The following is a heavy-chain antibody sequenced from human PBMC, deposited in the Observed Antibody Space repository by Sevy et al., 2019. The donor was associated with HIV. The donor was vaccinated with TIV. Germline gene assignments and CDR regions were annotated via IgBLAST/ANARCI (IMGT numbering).Heavy chain of an antibody. Sequence: GGSLRLSCAASGFTFSSYAMSWVRQAPGKGLEWVSAISGSGGSTYYADSVKGRFTISRDNSKNTLYLQMNSLRAEDTAVYYCAKGPHPGYSSGWYDYWGRGTLVTVSS. J-gene: IGHJ4*02. CDR3: AKGPHPGYSSGWYDY. V-gene: IGHV3-23*01. D-gene: IGHD6-19*01. CDR2: ISGSGGST. CDR1: GFTFSSYA.